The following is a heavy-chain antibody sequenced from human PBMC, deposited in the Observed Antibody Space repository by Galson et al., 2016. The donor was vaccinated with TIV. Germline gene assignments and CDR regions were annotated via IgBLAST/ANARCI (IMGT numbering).Heavy chain of an antibody. Sequence: SLRLSCAASGFTFGSYGMHWVRQAPVKGLEWVAGIWYDGSNIEYADSVKGRFTISRDNSKKILFLQMDSLRVEDTAVYYCAREFRDYYFDYWGQGTLAIVSS. V-gene: IGHV3-33*01. CDR1: GFTFGSYG. CDR3: AREFRDYYFDY. J-gene: IGHJ4*02. CDR2: IWYDGSNI. D-gene: IGHD3/OR15-3a*01.